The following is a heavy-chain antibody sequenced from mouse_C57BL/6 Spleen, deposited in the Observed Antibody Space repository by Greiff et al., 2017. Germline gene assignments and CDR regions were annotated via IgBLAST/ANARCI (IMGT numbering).Heavy chain of an antibody. CDR2: ISDVGSYT. Sequence: EVKVVESGGGLVKPGGSLKLSCAASGFTFSSYAMSWVRQTPEKRLEWVATISDVGSYTYYPDNVKGRFTISRDNAKNNLYLQRSHLKSEDTAMYYCARDLLGYYFDYWGQGTTLTVSS. D-gene: IGHD2-1*01. V-gene: IGHV5-4*01. CDR3: ARDLLGYYFDY. J-gene: IGHJ2*01. CDR1: GFTFSSYA.